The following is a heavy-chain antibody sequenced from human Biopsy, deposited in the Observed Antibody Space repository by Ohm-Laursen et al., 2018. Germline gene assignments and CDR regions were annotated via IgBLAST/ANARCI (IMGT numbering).Heavy chain of an antibody. V-gene: IGHV4-4*07. CDR3: ARGTGKYYVYGAFDI. J-gene: IGHJ3*02. D-gene: IGHD3/OR15-3a*01. CDR2: IHTSGST. CDR1: GGSISDYY. Sequence: GTLSLTCSVSGGSISDYYWSWLRQPPGQGLEWIGRIHTSGSTNHNLSLKSRVTMSVDTSKNQFSLKLRSVTAADTAVYYCARGTGKYYVYGAFDIWGQGTMVTVSS.